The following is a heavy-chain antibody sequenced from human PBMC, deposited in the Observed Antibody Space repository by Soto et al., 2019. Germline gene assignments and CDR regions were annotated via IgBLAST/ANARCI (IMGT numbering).Heavy chain of an antibody. CDR2: ISGSGGST. D-gene: IGHD2-2*01. V-gene: IGHV3-23*01. J-gene: IGHJ4*02. CDR3: AKFNWNIVVVPAAHFDY. Sequence: VGSLRLSCAASGFTFSSYAMSWVRQAPGKGLEWVSAISGSGGSTYYADSVKGRFTISRDNSKNTLYLQMNSLRAEDTAAYYCAKFNWNIVVVPAAHFDYWGQGTLVTVSS. CDR1: GFTFSSYA.